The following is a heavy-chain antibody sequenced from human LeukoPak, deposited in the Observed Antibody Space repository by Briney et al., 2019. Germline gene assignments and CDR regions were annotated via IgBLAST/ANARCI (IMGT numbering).Heavy chain of an antibody. Sequence: PSETPSLTCAVYRGSFSGYYWSWIRQPPGKGLEWIGEINHSGSTNYNPSLKSRVTISVDTSKNQFSLKLSSVTAADTAVYYCARVGGAAAGTGWFDPWGQGTLVTVSS. CDR1: RGSFSGYY. D-gene: IGHD6-13*01. J-gene: IGHJ5*02. CDR3: ARVGGAAAGTGWFDP. V-gene: IGHV4-34*01. CDR2: INHSGST.